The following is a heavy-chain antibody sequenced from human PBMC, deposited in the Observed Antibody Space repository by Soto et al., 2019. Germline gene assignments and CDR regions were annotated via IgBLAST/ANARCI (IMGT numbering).Heavy chain of an antibody. CDR3: ARGIGYFDWLHPPRDWFDP. J-gene: IGHJ5*02. CDR2: IKSKTDGGTT. Sequence: PGGSLRLSCAASGFTFSNAWMNWVRQAPGKGLEWVGRIKSKTDGGTTDYAAPVKGRFTISRDDSKNTLYLQMNSLKTEDTAVYSCARGIGYFDWLHPPRDWFDPWGQGTLVTVSS. CDR1: GFTFSNAW. D-gene: IGHD3-9*01. V-gene: IGHV3-15*07.